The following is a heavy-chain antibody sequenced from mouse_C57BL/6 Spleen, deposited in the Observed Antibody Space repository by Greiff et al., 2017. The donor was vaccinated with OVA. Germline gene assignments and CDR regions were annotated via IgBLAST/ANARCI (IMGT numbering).Heavy chain of an antibody. CDR1: GYTFTSYW. V-gene: IGHV1-74*01. CDR3: AIEGYYYGSSVFAY. CDR2: IHPSDSDT. D-gene: IGHD1-1*01. Sequence: QVQLQQPGAELVKPGASVKVSCKASGYTFTSYWMHWVKQRPGQGLEWIGRIHPSDSDTNYNQKFKGKATLTVDKSSSTAYMQLSSLTSEDSAVYYCAIEGYYYGSSVFAYWGQGTLVTVSA. J-gene: IGHJ3*01.